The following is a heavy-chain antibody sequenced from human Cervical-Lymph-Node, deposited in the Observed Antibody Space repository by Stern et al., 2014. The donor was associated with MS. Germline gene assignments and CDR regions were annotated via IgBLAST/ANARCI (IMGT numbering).Heavy chain of an antibody. CDR2: IDARGTII. J-gene: IGHJ5*02. D-gene: IGHD3-3*01. Sequence: VQLVESGGGLVQPGESLRLSCAASGFTFSDYYMSWLRQAPGKGLEWVSYIDARGTIIYYADSVKGRFTISRDNSNDSLYLQLNSLSAEDTAVYYCARTHYDFRSGYYGWFDPWGQGTLVTVSS. V-gene: IGHV3-11*01. CDR3: ARTHYDFRSGYYGWFDP. CDR1: GFTFSDYY.